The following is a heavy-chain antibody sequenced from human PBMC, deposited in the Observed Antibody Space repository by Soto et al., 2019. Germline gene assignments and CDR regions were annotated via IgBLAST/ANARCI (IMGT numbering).Heavy chain of an antibody. CDR3: ALGCSSTSCLYGMDV. CDR1: GGTFSSYT. V-gene: IGHV1-69*02. Sequence: QVQLVQSGAEVKKPGSSVKVSCKASGGTFSSYTISWVRQAPGQGLEWMGRIIPILGIANYAQKFQGRVTIAVDLSMXTAYMELSSLRSEDTAVYYCALGCSSTSCLYGMDVWGQGTTVTVSS. CDR2: IIPILGIA. J-gene: IGHJ6*02. D-gene: IGHD2-2*01.